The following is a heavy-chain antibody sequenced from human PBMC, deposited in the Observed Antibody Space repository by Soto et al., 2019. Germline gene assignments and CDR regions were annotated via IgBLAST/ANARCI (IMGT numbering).Heavy chain of an antibody. CDR2: IYSGGTT. CDR1: GFTVRTNH. D-gene: IGHD3-3*01. J-gene: IGHJ4*02. Sequence: PGGSLRLSCAASGFTVRTNHMSWVRQAPGKGLEWVSVIYSGGTTYYADSVKGRFTISKDNSKNTVYLQMNSLRAEDTAVYYCARSYDFWSGYYIDWGQGALVTVSS. V-gene: IGHV3-53*01. CDR3: ARSYDFWSGYYID.